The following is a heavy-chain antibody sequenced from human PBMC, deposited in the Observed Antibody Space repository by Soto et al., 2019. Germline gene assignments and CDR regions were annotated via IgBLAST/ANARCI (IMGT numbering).Heavy chain of an antibody. CDR2: IKQDGSEK. D-gene: IGHD6-19*01. CDR1: GFTFSSYW. J-gene: IGHJ3*02. Sequence: SLRLSCAASGFTFSSYWMSWVRQAPGKGLEWVANIKQDGSEKYYVDSVKGRFTISRDNAKNSLYLQMNSLRAEDTAVYYCARDFMGSGSDDFDIWGQGTMVTVSS. CDR3: ARDFMGSGSDDFDI. V-gene: IGHV3-7*03.